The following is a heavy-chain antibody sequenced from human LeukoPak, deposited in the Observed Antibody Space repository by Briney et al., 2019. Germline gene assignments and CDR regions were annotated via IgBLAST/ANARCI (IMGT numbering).Heavy chain of an antibody. CDR3: ATGIKLHFRY. J-gene: IGHJ4*02. D-gene: IGHD3-10*01. Sequence: TSETLSLTCTVSGGSISSSSYYWGWIRQPPGKGLEWIGSIYYSGSTYYNPSLKSRVTISVDTSKHQFSLKLSSVTAADTAVYYCATGIKLHFRYWGQGTLVTVSS. CDR2: IYYSGST. V-gene: IGHV4-39*01. CDR1: GGSISSSSYY.